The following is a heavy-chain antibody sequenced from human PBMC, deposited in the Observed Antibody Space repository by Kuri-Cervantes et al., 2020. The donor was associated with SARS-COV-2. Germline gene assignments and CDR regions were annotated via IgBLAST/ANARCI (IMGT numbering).Heavy chain of an antibody. CDR3: VRQGMVRGVVRLYEGYMDV. J-gene: IGHJ6*03. Sequence: SETLSLTCTVSGGSISSYYWSWIRQPPGKGLEWIGYIYYSGSTNYNPSLKSRVTISVDTSKNQFSLKLSSVTAADTAVYYCVRQGMVRGVVRLYEGYMDVWGKGTTVTVSS. CDR2: IYYSGST. CDR1: GGSISSYY. D-gene: IGHD3-10*01. V-gene: IGHV4-59*08.